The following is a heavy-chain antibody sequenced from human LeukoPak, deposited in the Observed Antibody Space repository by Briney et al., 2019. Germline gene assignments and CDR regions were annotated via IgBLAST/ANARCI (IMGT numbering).Heavy chain of an antibody. CDR2: IYYSGST. J-gene: IGHJ4*02. V-gene: IGHV4-59*08. Sequence: PSETLSLTCTVSGGSISSYYWSWIRQPPGKGLEWIGYIYYSGSTNYNPSLKSRVTTSVDTSKNQFSLKLNSVTAADTAVYYCARGGYSYGLDAHYFDYWGQGTLVTVSS. D-gene: IGHD5-18*01. CDR1: GGSISSYY. CDR3: ARGGYSYGLDAHYFDY.